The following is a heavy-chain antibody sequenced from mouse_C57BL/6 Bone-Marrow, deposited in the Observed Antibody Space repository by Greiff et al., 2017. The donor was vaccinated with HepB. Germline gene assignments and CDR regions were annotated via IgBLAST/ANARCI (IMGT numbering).Heavy chain of an antibody. D-gene: IGHD2-1*01. Sequence: LQESGAELARPGASVKLSCKASGYTFTSYGISWVKQRTGQGLEWIGEIYPRSGNTYYNEKFKGKATLTADKSSSTAYMELRSLTSEDSAVYFCARSGYYGNYVRFAYWGQGTLVTVSA. V-gene: IGHV1-81*01. CDR3: ARSGYYGNYVRFAY. CDR2: IYPRSGNT. J-gene: IGHJ3*01. CDR1: GYTFTSYG.